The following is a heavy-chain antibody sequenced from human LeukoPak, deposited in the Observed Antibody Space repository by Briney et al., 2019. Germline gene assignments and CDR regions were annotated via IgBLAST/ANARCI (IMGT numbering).Heavy chain of an antibody. D-gene: IGHD6-19*01. CDR3: ARLAAVPG. V-gene: IGHV1-2*02. CDR2: IHPNSGDT. J-gene: IGHJ1*01. Sequence: GASVKVSCKASGYTFTGYYLHWVRQAPGQGVEWMGWIHPNSGDTNYAQKFQGRVTMTRDTSISTAYMELSSLRSDDTAVYYCARLAAVPGWGQGTLVTVSS. CDR1: GYTFTGYY.